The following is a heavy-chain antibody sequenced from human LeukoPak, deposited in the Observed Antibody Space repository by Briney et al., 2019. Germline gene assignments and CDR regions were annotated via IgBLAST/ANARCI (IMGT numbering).Heavy chain of an antibody. CDR2: IYHSGST. CDR3: ARGVVAAAAVFDY. J-gene: IGHJ4*02. Sequence: SETLSLTCTVSGGSISSSSYYWGWIRQPPGKGLEWIGYIYHSGSTYYNPSLKSRVTISVDRSKDQFSLKLSSVTAADTAVYYCARGVVAAAAVFDYWGQGTLVTVSS. CDR1: GGSISSSSYY. V-gene: IGHV4-30-2*01. D-gene: IGHD2-15*01.